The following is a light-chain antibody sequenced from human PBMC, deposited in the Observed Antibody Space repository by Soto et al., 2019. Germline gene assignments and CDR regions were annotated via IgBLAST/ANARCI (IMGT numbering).Light chain of an antibody. CDR3: QQYGSSPT. V-gene: IGKV3-20*01. Sequence: EIVSTQSQSTLSVSPGERATLSCRASQSVSSSYLAWYQQKPGQAPRLLIYGASSRATGIPDRFSGSGSGTDFTLTISRLEPEDFAVYYCQQYGSSPTFGQGTKVDIK. CDR1: QSVSSSY. CDR2: GAS. J-gene: IGKJ1*01.